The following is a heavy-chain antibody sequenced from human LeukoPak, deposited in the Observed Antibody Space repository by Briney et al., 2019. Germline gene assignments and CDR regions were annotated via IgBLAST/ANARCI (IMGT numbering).Heavy chain of an antibody. Sequence: PGGSLRLSCAASGFTFSSYAMSWVRQAPGKGLEWVSAISGSGGSTYYADSVKGRFTISRDNSKNTLCLQMNSLQTEDTAVYYCARDDSDEILFDYWGQGTLVTVSS. V-gene: IGHV3-23*01. D-gene: IGHD2-15*01. CDR3: ARDDSDEILFDY. CDR2: ISGSGGST. CDR1: GFTFSSYA. J-gene: IGHJ4*02.